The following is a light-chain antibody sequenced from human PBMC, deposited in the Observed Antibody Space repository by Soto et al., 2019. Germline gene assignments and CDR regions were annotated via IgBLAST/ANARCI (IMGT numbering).Light chain of an antibody. CDR3: QQYNNWPL. CDR2: GAS. Sequence: EIVMTQSPATLSVSPGERATLSCRASQSVSSNLAWHQQKPGQAPRLLIYGASTRATGIPARFSGSGSGTEFTLTISRLQSEDFAVYYWQQYNNWPLFGQGTKLEIK. J-gene: IGKJ2*01. V-gene: IGKV3-15*01. CDR1: QSVSSN.